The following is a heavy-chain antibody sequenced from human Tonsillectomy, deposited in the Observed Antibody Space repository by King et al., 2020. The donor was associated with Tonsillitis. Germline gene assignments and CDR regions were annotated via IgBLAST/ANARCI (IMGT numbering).Heavy chain of an antibody. Sequence: VQLVEFGGGLVQPGRSLRLSCAVSGFIFDDYAMHWVRQAPGKGLEWVSGISWNSGIIAYADSVKGRFTISRDNAKNSLYLQMNSLRTEDTALYYCAKELLWFGEPGRSGYDMDVWGQGTTVTVSS. J-gene: IGHJ6*02. CDR3: AKELLWFGEPGRSGYDMDV. V-gene: IGHV3-9*01. D-gene: IGHD3-10*01. CDR1: GFIFDDYA. CDR2: ISWNSGII.